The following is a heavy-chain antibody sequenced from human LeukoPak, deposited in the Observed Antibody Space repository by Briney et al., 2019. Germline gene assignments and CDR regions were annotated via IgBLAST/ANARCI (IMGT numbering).Heavy chain of an antibody. CDR2: MNPNSGNT. CDR1: GYTFTSYD. Sequence: GASVKVSCKASGYTFTSYDINWVRQATGQGLEWMGWMNPNSGNTGYAQKFQGRVTMTRNTSISTAYMELSSLRSEDTAVYYCARVGAVADNYYYYGMDVGGQGPTVTV. D-gene: IGHD6-19*01. CDR3: ARVGAVADNYYYYGMDV. J-gene: IGHJ6*02. V-gene: IGHV1-8*01.